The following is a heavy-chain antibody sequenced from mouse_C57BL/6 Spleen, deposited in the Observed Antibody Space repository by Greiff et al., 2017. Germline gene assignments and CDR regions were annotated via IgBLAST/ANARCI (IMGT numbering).Heavy chain of an antibody. J-gene: IGHJ3*01. CDR3: ARDYGSSYETWFAY. CDR1: GYTFTSYW. CDR2: IYPGSGST. D-gene: IGHD1-1*01. Sequence: QVQLQQPGAELVKPGASVKMSCKASGYTFTSYWITWVKQRPGQGLEWIGDIYPGSGSTNYNEKFKSKATLTVDTSSSTAYMQLSSLTSEDSAVYYCARDYGSSYETWFAYWGQGTLVTVSA. V-gene: IGHV1-55*01.